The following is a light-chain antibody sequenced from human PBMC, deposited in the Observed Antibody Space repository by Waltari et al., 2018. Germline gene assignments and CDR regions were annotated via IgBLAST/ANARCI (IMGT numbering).Light chain of an antibody. V-gene: IGKV3-20*01. CDR3: QKYGSLPAT. Sequence: EIMLTQSPGTLSLSPGERATLSCRASQSISKYLAGYQHKPGQPPRLLIYDASSRATGIPDRFSGSGSGTDFSLTISRLEPEDFAVYYCQKYGSLPATFGQGTKVEIK. CDR2: DAS. CDR1: QSISKY. J-gene: IGKJ1*01.